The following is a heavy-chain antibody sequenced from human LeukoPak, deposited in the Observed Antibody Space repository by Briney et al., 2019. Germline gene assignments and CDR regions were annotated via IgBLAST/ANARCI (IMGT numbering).Heavy chain of an antibody. D-gene: IGHD6-6*01. J-gene: IGHJ4*02. V-gene: IGHV3-74*01. CDR2: INSVGSST. CDR3: ARVGSSSGASLDY. CDR1: GFIFSTYW. Sequence: GGSLRLSCTASGFIFSTYWMHWVRQAPGKGLVWVSRINSVGSSTNYADSVKGRFTISRDNAKNMLYLQVNSLRAEDTAVYYCARVGSSSGASLDYWGQGTLVTVSS.